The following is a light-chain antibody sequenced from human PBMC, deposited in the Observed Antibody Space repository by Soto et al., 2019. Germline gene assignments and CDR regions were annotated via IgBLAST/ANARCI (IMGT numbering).Light chain of an antibody. J-gene: IGKJ4*01. V-gene: IGKV3-20*01. CDR2: GAS. CDR3: QQYADSPLT. CDR1: QSFSSSY. Sequence: EIVLTQSPGTLSLSPGERATLSCRASQSFSSSYLVWYQQKPGQAPRLLIYGASSRATGIPDRFSGSGSGTDFTLTISRLEPEDFAVYYCQQYADSPLTFGGGTKVEIK.